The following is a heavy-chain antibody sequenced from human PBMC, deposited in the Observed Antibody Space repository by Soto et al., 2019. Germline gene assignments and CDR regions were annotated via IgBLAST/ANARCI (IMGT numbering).Heavy chain of an antibody. J-gene: IGHJ3*02. CDR2: ISSSSSTI. V-gene: IGHV3-48*01. CDR1: GFTFSSYS. D-gene: IGHD3-3*01. Sequence: EVQLVESGGGLVQPGGSLRLSCAASGFTFSSYSMNWVRQAPGKGLEWVSYISSSSSTIYYADSVKGRFTISRDNAKNSLYLQMNSLRSEDTAVYYWARDPNYDFWSGYGIWGQGTMVTVSS. CDR3: ARDPNYDFWSGYGI.